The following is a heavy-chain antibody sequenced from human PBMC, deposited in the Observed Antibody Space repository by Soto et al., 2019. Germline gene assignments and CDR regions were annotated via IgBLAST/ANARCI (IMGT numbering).Heavy chain of an antibody. CDR1: GFTFSSHW. J-gene: IGHJ3*02. D-gene: IGHD3-10*02. V-gene: IGHV3-74*01. CDR2: IYTDGSRT. Sequence: EVQLVESGGGLVQRGGSLRLTCAASGFTFSSHWMHWVRQAPGKGLVWVSRIYTDGSRTNYADSVKGRFTISRDNGKNTLYLEMNSLRVEETGLYYCARGVRGAYVLDIWGQGTMVTVS. CDR3: ARGVRGAYVLDI.